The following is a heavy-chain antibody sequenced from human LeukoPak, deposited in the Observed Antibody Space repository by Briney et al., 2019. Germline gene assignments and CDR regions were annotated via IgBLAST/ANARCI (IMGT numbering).Heavy chain of an antibody. J-gene: IGHJ4*02. CDR3: ARDRGRITMIKYYFDY. V-gene: IGHV1-18*01. D-gene: IGHD3-22*01. CDR2: ISAYNGNT. CDR1: GYTFTSHG. Sequence: ASVKVSCKASGYTFTSHGISWVRQAPGQGLEWMGWISAYNGNTNYAQKLQGRVTMTTDTSTSTAYMELRSLRSDDTAVYYCARDRGRITMIKYYFDYWGQGTLVTVSS.